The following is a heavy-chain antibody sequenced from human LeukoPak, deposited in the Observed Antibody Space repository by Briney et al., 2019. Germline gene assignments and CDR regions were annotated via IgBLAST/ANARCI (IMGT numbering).Heavy chain of an antibody. V-gene: IGHV3-23*01. CDR1: GFTFSSFA. J-gene: IGHJ4*02. Sequence: GGSLRLSCAASGFTFSSFAMTWVRQAPGKGLEWVSAISGTGLNTYYADSVKGRFTISRDNSKNTLYLQMNSLRAEDTAVYYCAKVIREVDMSYDYWGQGTLVTVSS. CDR3: AKVIREVDMSYDY. CDR2: ISGTGLNT. D-gene: IGHD5-24*01.